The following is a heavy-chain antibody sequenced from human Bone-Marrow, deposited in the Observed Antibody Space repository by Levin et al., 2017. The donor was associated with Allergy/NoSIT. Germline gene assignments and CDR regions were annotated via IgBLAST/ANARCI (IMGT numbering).Heavy chain of an antibody. Sequence: GASVKVSCKTSGYTFTTYYMHWVRQAPGQGLEWMGWINPNSGGTYYAQKFQGRVTMTRDTSISTAYMELSRLTSDDTALYFCARATTGAPYEYFQYWGQGTLVTVSS. V-gene: IGHV1-2*02. D-gene: IGHD7-27*01. CDR2: INPNSGGT. CDR1: GYTFTTYY. CDR3: ARATTGAPYEYFQY. J-gene: IGHJ1*01.